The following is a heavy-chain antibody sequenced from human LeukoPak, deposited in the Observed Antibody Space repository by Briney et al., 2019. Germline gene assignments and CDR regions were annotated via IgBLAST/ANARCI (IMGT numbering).Heavy chain of an antibody. CDR3: ARGLLSHSSSQGDY. D-gene: IGHD6-13*01. J-gene: IGHJ4*02. CDR2: INHSGST. Sequence: SETLSLTCAVYGGSFSGYYWSWIRQPPGKGLERIGEINHSGSTNYNPSLKRRVTISVDTSKNQFSLKLSSVTAADTAVYYCARGLLSHSSSQGDYWGQGTLVTVSS. CDR1: GGSFSGYY. V-gene: IGHV4-34*01.